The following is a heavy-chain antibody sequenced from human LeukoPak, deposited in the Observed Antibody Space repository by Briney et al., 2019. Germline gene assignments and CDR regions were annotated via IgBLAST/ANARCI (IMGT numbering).Heavy chain of an antibody. CDR1: GYTFTSYY. CDR3: ATSIAVAGTPIVY. J-gene: IGHJ4*02. V-gene: IGHV1-46*01. CDR2: INPSGGST. D-gene: IGHD6-19*01. Sequence: ASVKVSCKASGYTFTSYYMHWVRQAPGQGLEWMGIINPSGGSTSYAQKFQGRVTMTRDTSTSTVYMELSGLRSEDTAVYYCATSIAVAGTPIVYWGQGTLVTVSS.